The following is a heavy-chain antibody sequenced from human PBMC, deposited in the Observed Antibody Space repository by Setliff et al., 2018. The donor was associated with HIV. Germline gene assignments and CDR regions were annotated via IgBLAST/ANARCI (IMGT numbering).Heavy chain of an antibody. D-gene: IGHD2-2*01. CDR1: GFTFSDYY. J-gene: IGHJ5*02. V-gene: IGHV3-11*04. CDR3: AKDIIPAGLFHDL. CDR2: ISPNGNSM. Sequence: GSLRLSCAASGFTFSDYYMTWIRQAPGEGLEWVSYISPNGNSMYYADSVKGRFTISRDNAKNSLYLQMNSLRAEDTALYYCAKDIIPAGLFHDLWGQGTLVTVSS.